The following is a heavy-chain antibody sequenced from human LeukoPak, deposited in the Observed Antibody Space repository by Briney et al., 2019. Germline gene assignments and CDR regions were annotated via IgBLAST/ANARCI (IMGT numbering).Heavy chain of an antibody. D-gene: IGHD3-22*01. CDR1: GFTFSSFG. CDR3: AKAGAYDSSGYYYYLEY. V-gene: IGHV3-30*18. CDR2: ISSDGNDK. Sequence: PGGPLRLSCAASGFTFSSFGIHWVRQAPGKGLEWVASISSDGNDKFYVDSVEGRFTISRDNSRSTLYLQMDSLRAEDTAVYYCAKAGAYDSSGYYYYLEYWGQGTLVTVSS. J-gene: IGHJ4*02.